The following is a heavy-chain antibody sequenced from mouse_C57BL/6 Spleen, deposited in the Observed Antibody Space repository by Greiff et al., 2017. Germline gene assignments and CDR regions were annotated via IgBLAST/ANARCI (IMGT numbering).Heavy chain of an antibody. CDR3: VRQNYTQRAMDY. CDR2: IRSKSNNYAT. V-gene: IGHV10-1*01. Sequence: EVQVVESGGGLVQPKGSLKLSCAASGFSFNTYAMNWVRQAPGKGLEWVARIRSKSNNYATYYADSVKDRFTISRDDSESMLYLQMNNLKTEDTAMYYCVRQNYTQRAMDYWGQGTSVTVSS. CDR1: GFSFNTYA. D-gene: IGHD2-12*01. J-gene: IGHJ4*01.